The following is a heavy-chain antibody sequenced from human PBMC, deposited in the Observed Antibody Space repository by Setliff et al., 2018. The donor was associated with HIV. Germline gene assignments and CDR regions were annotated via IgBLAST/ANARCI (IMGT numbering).Heavy chain of an antibody. CDR3: ARGLSIFGVATPGFYCFMDV. J-gene: IGHJ6*03. CDR2: IYTSGRS. D-gene: IGHD3-3*01. CDR1: GDFISSGSYY. V-gene: IGHV4-61*09. Sequence: SETLSLTCIVSGDFISSGSYYWTWIRQPAGKGLEWIGHIYTSGRSNYNPSLKSRLSISVDTSKKQVALKLNSVTAADTAVYYCARGLSIFGVATPGFYCFMDVWGKGTTVTVSS.